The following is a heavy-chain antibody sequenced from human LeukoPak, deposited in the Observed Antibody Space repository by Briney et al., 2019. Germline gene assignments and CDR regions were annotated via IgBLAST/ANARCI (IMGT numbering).Heavy chain of an antibody. J-gene: IGHJ4*02. D-gene: IGHD3-22*01. V-gene: IGHV1-18*01. Sequence: ASVKVSCKASGYTFTNYAFSWVRQAPGQGREWMGWISAYSGNTIDAQKLQGRVTMTTDTYTNTAYMELRSLRSDDPAVYYCARAMDSSGYYRGLMDYWGQGTLVTVSS. CDR2: ISAYSGNT. CDR1: GYTFTNYA. CDR3: ARAMDSSGYYRGLMDY.